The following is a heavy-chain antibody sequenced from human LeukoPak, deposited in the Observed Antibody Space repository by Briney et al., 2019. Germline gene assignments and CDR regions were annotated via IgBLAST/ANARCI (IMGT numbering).Heavy chain of an antibody. Sequence: ASVKVSCKVFGYTLTELSMHWVRQAPGKGLEWMGGFDPEDGETIYAQKFQGRVTMTEDTSTDTAYMELSSLRSEDTAVYYCATDVSVRLTHPIFDYWGQGTLVTVSS. CDR2: FDPEDGET. CDR1: GYTLTELS. V-gene: IGHV1-24*01. D-gene: IGHD6-25*01. CDR3: ATDVSVRLTHPIFDY. J-gene: IGHJ4*02.